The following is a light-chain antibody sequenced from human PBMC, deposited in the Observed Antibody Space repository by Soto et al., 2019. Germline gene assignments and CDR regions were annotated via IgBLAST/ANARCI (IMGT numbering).Light chain of an antibody. J-gene: IGLJ1*01. CDR3: GTWDSSLTTYA. Sequence: QSVLTQPPSVSAAPGQKVTISCSGSSSDIGRNYVSWYQHLPGTAPKLLIYENNKRPSGIPDRLSGSKSGSSATLGITGLQTGDEADYYCGTWDSSLTTYAFGPGTKVTVL. CDR1: SSDIGRNY. CDR2: ENN. V-gene: IGLV1-51*02.